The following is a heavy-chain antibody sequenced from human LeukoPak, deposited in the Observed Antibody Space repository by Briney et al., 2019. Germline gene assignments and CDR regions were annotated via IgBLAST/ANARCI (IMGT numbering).Heavy chain of an antibody. CDR3: AKEGTSIPPYSFDY. CDR2: IAGSDSST. V-gene: IGHV3-23*01. CDR1: GFTFSSYA. Sequence: QAGGSLRLSCAASGFTFSSYAMSWVRQAPGKGLEWVSAIAGSDSSTYYADSVKGRFTISRDNSKNTLYLQMNNLRVEDTAVYYCAKEGTSIPPYSFDYWGQGTLVTVSS. D-gene: IGHD2/OR15-2a*01. J-gene: IGHJ4*02.